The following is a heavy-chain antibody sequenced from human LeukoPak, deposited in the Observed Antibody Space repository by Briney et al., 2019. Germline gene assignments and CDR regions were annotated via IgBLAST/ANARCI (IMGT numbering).Heavy chain of an antibody. CDR3: ARGGGLDV. CDR1: GFTLSSYA. J-gene: IGHJ6*02. Sequence: GSLRLFCAASGFTLSSYAMTWVRQAPGRGLEWVASINHNGNVNYYVDSVKGRFTISRDNAKNSLYLQMSNLRAEDTAVYFCARGGGLDVWGQGATVTVSS. CDR2: INHNGNVN. V-gene: IGHV3-7*03. D-gene: IGHD3-16*01.